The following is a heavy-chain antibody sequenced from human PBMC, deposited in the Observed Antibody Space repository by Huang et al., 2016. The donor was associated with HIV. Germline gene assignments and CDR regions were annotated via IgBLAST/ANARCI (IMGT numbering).Heavy chain of an antibody. J-gene: IGHJ4*02. V-gene: IGHV4-34*02. D-gene: IGHD2-21*02. CDR2: VNQRGLS. CDR3: ARPRMTATSSDSTWSFFDS. CDR1: GGSLSDYY. Sequence: QVQLQQWGAGLLKPSGVLSLKCAVYGGSLSDYYWTWIRQSPGKGLEWIGEVNQRGLSNYNPSLRSRVTMSVDMSKNQFSLNLTSLTVADTAVYYCARPRMTATSSDSTWSFFDSWGQGTLVIVSS.